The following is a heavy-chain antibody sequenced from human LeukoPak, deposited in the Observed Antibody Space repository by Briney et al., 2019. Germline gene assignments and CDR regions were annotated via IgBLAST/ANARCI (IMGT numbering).Heavy chain of an antibody. CDR3: ARDYYGSGNAFDI. V-gene: IGHV1-69*13. Sequence: GASVKVSCKASGGTFSSYAISWVRQAPGQGLEWMGGIIPIFGTANYAQKFQGRVTITADESTSTAYMELSSLRSEDTAVYYCARDYYGSGNAFDIWGQGTMVTVSS. J-gene: IGHJ3*02. CDR2: IIPIFGTA. D-gene: IGHD3-10*01. CDR1: GGTFSSYA.